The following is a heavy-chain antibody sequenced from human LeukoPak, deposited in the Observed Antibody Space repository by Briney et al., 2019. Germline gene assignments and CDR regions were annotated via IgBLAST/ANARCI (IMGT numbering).Heavy chain of an antibody. V-gene: IGHV4-39*01. D-gene: IGHD3-10*01. Sequence: SETLSPTCTLSGGSISSSSYYWGWIRQPPGRRQEWIGSIYYSGSTYYNPSLKSRVTISVDTSKNQFSLKLSSVTAADTAVYYCARGGNYYGSGSYPPFDYWGQGTLVTISS. CDR3: ARGGNYYGSGSYPPFDY. J-gene: IGHJ4*02. CDR2: IYYSGST. CDR1: GGSISSSSYY.